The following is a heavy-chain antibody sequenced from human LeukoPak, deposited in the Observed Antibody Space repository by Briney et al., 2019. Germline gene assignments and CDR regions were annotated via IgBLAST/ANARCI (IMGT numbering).Heavy chain of an antibody. J-gene: IGHJ3*02. Sequence: QTSETLSLTCAVYGGSFSGYYWSWIRQPPGKGLEWIGEINHSGSTNYNPSLKSRVTISVDTSKNQFSLKLSSVTAADTAVYYCASVMIVPTDAFDIWGQGTMVTVSS. V-gene: IGHV4-34*01. D-gene: IGHD3-22*01. CDR3: ASVMIVPTDAFDI. CDR2: INHSGST. CDR1: GGSFSGYY.